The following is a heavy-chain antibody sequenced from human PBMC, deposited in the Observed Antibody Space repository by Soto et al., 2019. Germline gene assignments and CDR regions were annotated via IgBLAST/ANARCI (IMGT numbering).Heavy chain of an antibody. CDR3: ARDHGVHTIFGVVYGMDV. J-gene: IGHJ6*02. D-gene: IGHD3-3*01. CDR1: GFTFSSYG. Sequence: GGSLRLSCAASGFTFSSYGMHWVRQAPGKGLEWVAVIWYDGSNKYYADSVKGRFTISRDNSKNTLYLQMNSLRAEDTAVYYCARDHGVHTIFGVVYGMDVWGQGTTVTVSS. CDR2: IWYDGSNK. V-gene: IGHV3-33*01.